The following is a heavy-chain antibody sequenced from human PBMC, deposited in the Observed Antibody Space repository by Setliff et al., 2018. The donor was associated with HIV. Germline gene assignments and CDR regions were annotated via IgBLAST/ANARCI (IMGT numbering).Heavy chain of an antibody. CDR2: INHSGST. V-gene: IGHV4-34*01. CDR1: GGSFSGYY. D-gene: IGHD1-1*01. Sequence: KASETLSLTCAVYGGSFSGYYWSWIRQPPGKGLEWIGEINHSGSTNYNPSLKSRVTISVDTSKNQFSLKLSSVTAADTAVYYCARDTTPGIGQAANWFDPWGQGTLVTVSS. J-gene: IGHJ5*02. CDR3: ARDTTPGIGQAANWFDP.